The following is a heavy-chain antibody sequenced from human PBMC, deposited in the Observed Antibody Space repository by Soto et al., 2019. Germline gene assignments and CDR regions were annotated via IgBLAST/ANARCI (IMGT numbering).Heavy chain of an antibody. J-gene: IGHJ6*03. CDR3: ARERQQLVIYYYMDV. D-gene: IGHD6-13*01. V-gene: IGHV1-69*04. CDR2: IIPILGIA. CDR1: GGTFSSYT. Sequence: SVKVSCKASGGTFSSYTISWVRQAPGQGLEWMGRIIPILGIANYAQKFQGRVTITADKSTSTAYMELSSLRSEDTAVYYCARERQQLVIYYYMDVWGKGTTVTVSS.